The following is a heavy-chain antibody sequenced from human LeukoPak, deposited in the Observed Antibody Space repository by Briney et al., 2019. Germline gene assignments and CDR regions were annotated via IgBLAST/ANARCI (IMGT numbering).Heavy chain of an antibody. CDR3: TRRHMVRELITAQNVFDY. J-gene: IGHJ4*02. V-gene: IGHV3-49*03. CDR2: IRSKPYGGTT. CDR1: GFTFGDNA. D-gene: IGHD3-10*01. Sequence: GGSLRLSCTASGFTFGDNAMSWFRQAPGKGLEWIGFIRSKPYGGTTEYAASVKGRFTISRDDSKSIAYLQMNSLRTEDTAVYYCTRRHMVRELITAQNVFDYWGQGTLVPVSS.